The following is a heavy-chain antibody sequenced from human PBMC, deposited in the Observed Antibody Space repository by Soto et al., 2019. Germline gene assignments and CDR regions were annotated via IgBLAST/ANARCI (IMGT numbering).Heavy chain of an antibody. CDR3: AARNDYGDDSS. CDR1: GGSISSGDYY. CDR2: IYYSGST. Sequence: QVQLQESGPGLVKPSQTLALTCTVPGGSISSGDYYWRWIRQPPGKGLEWIGYIYYSGSTYYNPSLKSRVTISVDPSKNLLAPKLSSVTAADTAVYYCAARNDYGDDSSWGQGTLVIVSS. V-gene: IGHV4-30-4*01. J-gene: IGHJ4*02. D-gene: IGHD4-17*01.